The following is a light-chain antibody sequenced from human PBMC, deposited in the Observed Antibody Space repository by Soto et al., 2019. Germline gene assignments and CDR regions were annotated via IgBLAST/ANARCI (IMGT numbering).Light chain of an antibody. J-gene: IGKJ1*01. V-gene: IGKV3-11*01. CDR2: DAS. Sequence: EIVLTQSPATLSLSPGERATRACRASQSVSSYFAWYQQKPAQAPTLLIYDASNRATGIPARFSGSGSGTDFTPTISSLEPEDFAVYYCQQRGNWPGTFGQGTKVDIK. CDR1: QSVSSY. CDR3: QQRGNWPGT.